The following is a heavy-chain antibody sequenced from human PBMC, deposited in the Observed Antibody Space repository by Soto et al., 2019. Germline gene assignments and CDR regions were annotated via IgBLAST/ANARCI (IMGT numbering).Heavy chain of an antibody. V-gene: IGHV4-59*01. CDR2: IYYSGST. CDR3: ARVWGGAFDI. CDR1: DGSICGYY. Sequence: SELLSHTCNVGDGSICGYYSNYLRQPPGKGLEWIGYIYYSGSTNYNPSLKSRVTISVDTSKNQFSLKLSSVTAADTAVYYCARVWGGAFDIWGQGTMVTVSS. J-gene: IGHJ3*02. D-gene: IGHD3-10*01.